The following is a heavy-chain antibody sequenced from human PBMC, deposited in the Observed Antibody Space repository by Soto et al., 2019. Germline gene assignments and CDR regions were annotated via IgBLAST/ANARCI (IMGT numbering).Heavy chain of an antibody. CDR1: GFTFRSHG. V-gene: IGHV3-30*18. D-gene: IGHD2-2*01. Sequence: PGGSLRLSCAASGFTFRSHGMHWVRQAPGKGLEWVAVMLYDGSKKYYADSVKGRFTISRDNSKNTLNLQMNSLRAEDTAMYYCAKDLPIYSSTWNGLLDHWGQGTLVTVSS. CDR2: MLYDGSKK. J-gene: IGHJ4*02. CDR3: AKDLPIYSSTWNGLLDH.